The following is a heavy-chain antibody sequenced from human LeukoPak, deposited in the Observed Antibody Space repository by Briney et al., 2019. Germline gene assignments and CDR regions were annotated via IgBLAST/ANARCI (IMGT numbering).Heavy chain of an antibody. D-gene: IGHD1-26*01. V-gene: IGHV1-69*06. CDR1: GGTFSSYA. CDR3: ARVWVVRWELRGDSGDY. Sequence: ASVKVSCKASGGTFSSYAISWVRQAPGQGLEWMGGIIPIFGTANYAQKFQGRVTITADKSTSTAYMELRSLRSDDTAVYYCARVWVVRWELRGDSGDYWGQGTLVTVSS. J-gene: IGHJ4*02. CDR2: IIPIFGTA.